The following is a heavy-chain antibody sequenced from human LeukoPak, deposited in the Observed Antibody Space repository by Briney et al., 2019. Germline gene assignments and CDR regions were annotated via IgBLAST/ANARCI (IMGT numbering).Heavy chain of an antibody. J-gene: IGHJ2*01. CDR3: ARDLGSGWYWYFDL. CDR2: IYYSGST. D-gene: IGHD6-19*01. CDR1: GGSISSYY. V-gene: IGHV4-59*01. Sequence: SESLSLTCTVSGGSISSYYWSWIRQPPGKGLEWIGYIYYSGSTNYNPSLKSRVTISVDTSKNQFSLKLSSVTAADTAVYYCARDLGSGWYWYFDLWGRGTLVTVSS.